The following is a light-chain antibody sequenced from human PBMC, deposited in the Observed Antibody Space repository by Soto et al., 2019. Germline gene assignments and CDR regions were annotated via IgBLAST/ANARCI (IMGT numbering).Light chain of an antibody. V-gene: IGKV1-39*01. Sequence: DIQLTQSPSFLSASVGDRVTITCRASQDISDYLAWYQQRPGKAPKLLIYAASSLQSGVPSRFSGSGSETDFTLTISSLQPEDFATYSCQQSYSSTWTSGQGTKVDI. J-gene: IGKJ1*01. CDR3: QQSYSSTWT. CDR1: QDISDY. CDR2: AAS.